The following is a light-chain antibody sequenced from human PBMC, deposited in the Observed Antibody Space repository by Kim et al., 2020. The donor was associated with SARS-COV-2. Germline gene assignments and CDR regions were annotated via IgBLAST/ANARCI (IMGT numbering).Light chain of an antibody. J-gene: IGKJ1*01. V-gene: IGKV1-8*01. CDR2: STS. CDR3: QQYYSYPWT. CDR1: QGVGSY. Sequence: AIRMTQSPSSLSASPGDRVTFTCRASQGVGSYLAWYRQRPGRAPDLLIYSTSTLQSGVPSRFSGSGSMTDFTLTISWLQSEDFATYFCQQYYSYPWTFGNGTKLEI.